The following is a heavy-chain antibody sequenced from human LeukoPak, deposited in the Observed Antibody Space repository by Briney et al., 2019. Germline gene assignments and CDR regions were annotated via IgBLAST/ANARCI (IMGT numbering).Heavy chain of an antibody. D-gene: IGHD2/OR15-2a*01. V-gene: IGHV3-23*01. CDR3: ARGDAPDGGFLDY. J-gene: IGHJ4*02. CDR1: GFTFRNYA. CDR2: VDGGGST. Sequence: GGSLRLSCAASGFTFRNYAMSWVRQAPGKALEWVSRVDGGGSTSYADSVKGRFSISRDTSKSTLYLQMSSLRGEDTAVYYCARGDAPDGGFLDYWGQGTLVTVSS.